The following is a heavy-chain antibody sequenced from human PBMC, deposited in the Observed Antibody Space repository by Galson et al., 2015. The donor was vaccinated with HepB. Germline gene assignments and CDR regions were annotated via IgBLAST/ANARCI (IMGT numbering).Heavy chain of an antibody. J-gene: IGHJ4*02. D-gene: IGHD3-22*01. CDR1: GFTFSNYA. CDR2: ISGSGGST. CDR3: AKEIYYDSSGIEY. V-gene: IGHV3-23*01. Sequence: SLRLSCAASGFTFSNYAMSWVRQAPGKGLEWVSAISGSGGSTYYADSVKGRFTISRDNSKNTLYLQMNSPRAEDTAIYYCAKEIYYDSSGIEYWGQGTLVTVSS.